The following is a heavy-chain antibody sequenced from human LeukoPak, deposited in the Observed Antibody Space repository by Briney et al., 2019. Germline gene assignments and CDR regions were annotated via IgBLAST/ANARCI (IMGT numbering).Heavy chain of an antibody. V-gene: IGHV4-34*01. J-gene: IGHJ3*02. CDR1: GGSFSGYY. D-gene: IGHD3-22*01. Sequence: SETLSLTCAVYGGSFSGYYWSWIRQPPGKGLEWIGEIYHSGSTNYNPSLKSRVTISVDNSKNQFSLKLSSVTAADTAVYYCARVGDSSGYYKGFDIWGQGTMVTVSS. CDR3: ARVGDSSGYYKGFDI. CDR2: IYHSGST.